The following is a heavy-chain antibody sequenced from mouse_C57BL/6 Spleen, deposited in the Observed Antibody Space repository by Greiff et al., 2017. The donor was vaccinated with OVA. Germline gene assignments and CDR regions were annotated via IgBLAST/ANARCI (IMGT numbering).Heavy chain of an antibody. CDR2: IYPGDGDT. D-gene: IGHD1-1*01. Sequence: QVQLQQSGPELVKPGASVKISCKASGYAFSSSRMNWVKQRPGKGLEWIGRIYPGDGDTNYNGKFKGKATLTADKSSSTAYMQLSSLTSEDSAVYFCAREEDYYGSSYDYFDYWGQGTTLTVSS. J-gene: IGHJ2*01. V-gene: IGHV1-82*01. CDR3: AREEDYYGSSYDYFDY. CDR1: GYAFSSSR.